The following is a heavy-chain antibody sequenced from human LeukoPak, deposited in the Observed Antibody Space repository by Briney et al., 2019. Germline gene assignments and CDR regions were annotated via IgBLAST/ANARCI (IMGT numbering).Heavy chain of an antibody. D-gene: IGHD3-10*01. CDR1: GFTFSSYA. CDR3: AKEGTPQVSTWYDL. CDR2: ISGSGGST. Sequence: GSLRLSCAASGFTFSSYAMSWVRQAPGKGLEWVSAISGSGGSTYYADSVKGRFTISRDNSKNTLYLQMNSLRTEDTAVYYCAKEGTPQVSTWYDLWGQGTQVIVSS. V-gene: IGHV3-23*01. J-gene: IGHJ5*02.